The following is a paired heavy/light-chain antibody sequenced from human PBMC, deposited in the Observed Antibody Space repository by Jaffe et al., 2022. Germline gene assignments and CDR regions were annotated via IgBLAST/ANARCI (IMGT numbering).Light chain of an antibody. CDR1: QSLLHSDGGTY. CDR2: EVS. CDR3: MQDIHLPYT. V-gene: IGKV2-29*02. J-gene: IGKJ2*01. Sequence: DIVMSQTPLSLSVTPGQPASISCKSSQSLLHSDGGTYLLWFLHKPGQSPQSLIYEVSSRFSGVPDRFSGSGSGTNFTLTISRVEAEDVGVYYCMQDIHLPYTFGQGTKLEIK.
Heavy chain of an antibody. Sequence: EVQLVDSGGELVQPGRSLRLSCSASGFNIGDYAVNWVRQAPGKGLEWVGGIRNKVYGETTAYAASVKGRFTIVRDDSKSIAYLQMDSLKTEDTAVYYCVRDLTTQYRTRGWYYYDSWGQGTLVTVSS. V-gene: IGHV3-49*04. CDR1: GFNIGDYA. CDR3: VRDLTTQYRTRGWYYYDS. J-gene: IGHJ4*02. CDR2: IRNKVYGETT. D-gene: IGHD6-19*01.